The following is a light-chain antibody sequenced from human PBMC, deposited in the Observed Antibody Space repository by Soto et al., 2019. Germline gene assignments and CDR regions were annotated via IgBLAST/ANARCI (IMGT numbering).Light chain of an antibody. Sequence: DLVLTQSPLSLPVTLGQPASISCRSSQSLVYRDGNTYLTWFQLRPGQSPRRLIYKVSIRDSGVPDRFSGSGSGTDFTLKISRVEAEDVGVYYCMQGTHWYTFGQGTKLEIK. V-gene: IGKV2-30*01. J-gene: IGKJ2*01. CDR3: MQGTHWYT. CDR2: KVS. CDR1: QSLVYRDGNTY.